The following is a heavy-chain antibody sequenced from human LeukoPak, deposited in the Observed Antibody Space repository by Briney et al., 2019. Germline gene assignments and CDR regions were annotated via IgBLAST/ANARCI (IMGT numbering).Heavy chain of an antibody. V-gene: IGHV1-18*01. CDR2: ISAYNGNT. Sequence: ASVKVSCKASGYTFTSYGISWVRQAPGQGLEWMGWISAYNGNTNYAQKLQGRVTMTRNTSISTAYMELSSLRSGDTAVYYCQNSVGFCCGGWCGPWGQGTLVTVSS. D-gene: IGHD2-15*01. CDR3: QNSVGFCCGGWCGP. J-gene: IGHJ5*02. CDR1: GYTFTSYG.